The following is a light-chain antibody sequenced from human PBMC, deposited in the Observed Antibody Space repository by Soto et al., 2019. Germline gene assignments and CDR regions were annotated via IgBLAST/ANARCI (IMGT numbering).Light chain of an antibody. V-gene: IGLV2-14*01. CDR1: SSDVGGYNY. Sequence: QSALTQPASVSDSPGQSITISCTGTSSDVGGYNYVSWYQQHPGKAPKLIIYEVSNRPSGVSNRFSGSKSGNTASLTISGLQAEDEADYYCNSYTSKSTGVFGTGTKLTVL. J-gene: IGLJ1*01. CDR2: EVS. CDR3: NSYTSKSTGV.